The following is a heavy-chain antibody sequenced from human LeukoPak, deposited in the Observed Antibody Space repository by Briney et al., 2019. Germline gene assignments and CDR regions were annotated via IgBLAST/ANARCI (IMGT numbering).Heavy chain of an antibody. J-gene: IGHJ3*02. D-gene: IGHD2-2*01. CDR1: GYTLTELS. V-gene: IGHV1-24*01. CDR2: FDPEDGET. CDR3: ATSSSLVVPAAIASDAFDI. Sequence: ASVKVSCKVSGYTLTELSMHWVRQAHGKGLEWMGGFDPEDGETIYAQKFQGRVTMTEDTSTDTAYMELSSLRSEDTAVYYCATSSSLVVPAAIASDAFDIWGQGTMVNVSS.